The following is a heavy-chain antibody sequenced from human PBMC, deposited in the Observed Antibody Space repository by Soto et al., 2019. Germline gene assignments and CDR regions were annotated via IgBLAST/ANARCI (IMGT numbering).Heavy chain of an antibody. D-gene: IGHD2-15*01. CDR3: ARADCSGGSCYYFDY. CDR1: GGSFGGYY. CDR2: INHSGST. Sequence: PSETLPLTCAVYGGSFGGYYWSWIRQPPGKGLEWIGEINHSGSTNYNPSLKSRVTISVDTSKNQFSLKLSSVTAADTAVYYCARADCSGGSCYYFDYWGQGTLVTVSS. J-gene: IGHJ4*02. V-gene: IGHV4-34*01.